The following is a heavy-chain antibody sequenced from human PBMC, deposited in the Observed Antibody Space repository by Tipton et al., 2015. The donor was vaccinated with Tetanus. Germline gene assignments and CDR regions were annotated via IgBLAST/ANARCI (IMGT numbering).Heavy chain of an antibody. Sequence: TLSLTCAVYGGSFGVHYWSWIRQPPGKGLEWIGEINHSGRTNYNPSLKSRVTISIDTSKNQFSPRLSSVTAADTAVYYCAPNDADAHWGQGTLVTVSS. CDR1: GGSFGVHY. CDR3: APNDADAH. D-gene: IGHD2-8*01. V-gene: IGHV4-34*01. J-gene: IGHJ4*02. CDR2: INHSGRT.